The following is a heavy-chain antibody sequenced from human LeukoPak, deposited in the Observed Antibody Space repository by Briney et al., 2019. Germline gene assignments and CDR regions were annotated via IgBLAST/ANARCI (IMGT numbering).Heavy chain of an antibody. J-gene: IGHJ5*02. Sequence: GGSLRLSCAASGFTFSDYWMMWVRQAPGKGLEWVAQIKVDGSEKYYVDSVRGRFTISRDNAKNSLDLQMNTLRVEDTAVYYCGRDCTRGGDLDHWGQGTLVTVSS. CDR3: GRDCTRGGDLDH. V-gene: IGHV3-7*01. CDR1: GFTFSDYW. CDR2: IKVDGSEK. D-gene: IGHD3-16*01.